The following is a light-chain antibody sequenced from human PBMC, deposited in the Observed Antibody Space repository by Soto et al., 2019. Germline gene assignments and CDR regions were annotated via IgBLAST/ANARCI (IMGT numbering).Light chain of an antibody. V-gene: IGKV3-15*01. CDR2: GAS. J-gene: IGKJ1*01. CDR1: QSVSSN. Sequence: EIEMTQSPSTLSVSPGDRATLSCRASQSVSSNLSWYQQKPGQAPRLLIYGASTRATSIPARFSGSGSGTAFTLRISSLQSEEFAAYYCQQYNNWPPWTFGQGTKVEIK. CDR3: QQYNNWPPWT.